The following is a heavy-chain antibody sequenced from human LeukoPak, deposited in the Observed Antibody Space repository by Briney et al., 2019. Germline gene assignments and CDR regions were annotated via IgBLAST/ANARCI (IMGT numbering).Heavy chain of an antibody. V-gene: IGHV5-51*01. Sequence: KPGESLKISCEGSGYNFTSHWIAWVRQMPGKGLEWMGVIYPADSDTRYSPSFQGQVTISADKSISTAYLQWSSLKASDTAMYYCARLFRPYYYGYYFDYWGQGTLVTVSS. CDR1: GYNFTSHW. J-gene: IGHJ4*02. D-gene: IGHD3-10*01. CDR2: IYPADSDT. CDR3: ARLFRPYYYGYYFDY.